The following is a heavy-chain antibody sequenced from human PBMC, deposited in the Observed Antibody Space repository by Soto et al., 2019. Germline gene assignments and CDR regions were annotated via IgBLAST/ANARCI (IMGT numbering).Heavy chain of an antibody. D-gene: IGHD3-16*01. CDR3: ARVKLGSYDWFDP. CDR2: INPDGGRT. V-gene: IGHV3-74*01. CDR1: GFTFSNYW. Sequence: EVQLVESGGGLVQPGGSLRLSCAASGFTFSNYWMHRVRQGPGKGLMWVSRINPDGGRTTYADSVKGRFAIFRDNARNTLYLQMDSLRAEDTGIYYCARVKLGSYDWFDPWGQGTLVSVSS. J-gene: IGHJ5*02.